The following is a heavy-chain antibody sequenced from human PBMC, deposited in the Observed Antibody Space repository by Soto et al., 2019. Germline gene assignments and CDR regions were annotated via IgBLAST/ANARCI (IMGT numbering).Heavy chain of an antibody. CDR2: INPTDGGT. CDR3: AICIVPGIGSGDVFDI. CDR1: GYTFTTYY. V-gene: IGHV1-46*01. Sequence: QVQLVQSGAEVKKPGASVKISCKASGYTFTTYYMHWVRQAPGQSLEWMGIINPTDGGTTNAQRFQGRVTMTRDTSTSTVYMDLSRLRSEDTAVYYCAICIVPGIGSGDVFDIWGQGTLVTVSS. D-gene: IGHD3-10*01. J-gene: IGHJ3*02.